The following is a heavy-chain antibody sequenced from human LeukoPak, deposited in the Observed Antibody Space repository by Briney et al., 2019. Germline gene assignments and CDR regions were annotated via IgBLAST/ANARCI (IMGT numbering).Heavy chain of an antibody. D-gene: IGHD4-11*01. Sequence: ASVKVSCKASGGTFSSYAISWVRQAPGQGLEWMGGIIPIFGTAIYAQKFQGRVTITADESTSTAYMELSSLRSEDTAVYYCARSDSPSYSNLYYYYYGMDVWGQGTTVTVSS. J-gene: IGHJ6*02. CDR1: GGTFSSYA. CDR2: IIPIFGTA. CDR3: ARSDSPSYSNLYYYYYGMDV. V-gene: IGHV1-69*13.